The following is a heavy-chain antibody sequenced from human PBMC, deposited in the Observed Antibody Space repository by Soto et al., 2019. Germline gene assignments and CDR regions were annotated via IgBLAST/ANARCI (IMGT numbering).Heavy chain of an antibody. CDR2: ISAYNGNT. J-gene: IGHJ4*02. V-gene: IGHV1-18*01. Sequence: QVQLVQSGAEVKKPGASVKVSCKASGYTFTSYGISWVRQAPGQGLEWMGWISAYNGNTNYAQKLQGRVTMTTDTSTSTGYKELRSPESDGTAVYYCARYQTYYYDSSGYPLRTYYFDYWGQGTLVTVSS. CDR3: ARYQTYYYDSSGYPLRTYYFDY. D-gene: IGHD3-22*01. CDR1: GYTFTSYG.